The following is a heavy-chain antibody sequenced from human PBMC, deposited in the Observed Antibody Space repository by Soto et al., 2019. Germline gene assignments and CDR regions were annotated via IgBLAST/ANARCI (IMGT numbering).Heavy chain of an antibody. V-gene: IGHV1-18*04. D-gene: IGHD3-22*01. CDR2: ISAYNGNA. Sequence: QVQVVQSGAEVKKPGASVKVSCKSSGYTFIRYGISWVRQAPGQGLEWMGWISAYNGNAYYAQKIQGRVAMTTETSTSTAYMELRSLRSDDTAVYYCARVFYDASGYPFDNWGQGTLVTVSS. CDR3: ARVFYDASGYPFDN. CDR1: GYTFIRYG. J-gene: IGHJ4*02.